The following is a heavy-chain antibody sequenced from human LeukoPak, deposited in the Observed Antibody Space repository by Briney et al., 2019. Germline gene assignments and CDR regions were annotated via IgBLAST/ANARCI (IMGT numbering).Heavy chain of an antibody. Sequence: GGSLRLSCAASGFTVGNNQMTWVRQASGKGLEWVSVIYSGGSTYYADSVKGRFTISRHNSKNTLYLQMNSLRAEDTAVYYCARVDYPSAFDIWSQGTMVTVSS. D-gene: IGHD4/OR15-4a*01. CDR2: IYSGGST. V-gene: IGHV3-53*04. CDR1: GFTVGNNQ. CDR3: ARVDYPSAFDI. J-gene: IGHJ3*02.